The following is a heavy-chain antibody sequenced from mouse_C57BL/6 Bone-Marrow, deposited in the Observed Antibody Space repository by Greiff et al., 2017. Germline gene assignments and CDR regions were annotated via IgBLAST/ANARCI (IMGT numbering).Heavy chain of an antibody. D-gene: IGHD2-3*01. CDR2: IYPGSGST. CDR1: GYTFTSYW. CDR3: APMISYYFDY. Sequence: QVQLQQPGAELVKPGASVKMSCKASGYTFTSYWITWVKQRPGQGLEWIGDIYPGSGSTNYNEKFKSKATLTVDTSTSTAYMQLSSLTSEDTAVYYCAPMISYYFDYWGQGTTLTVSS. V-gene: IGHV1-55*01. J-gene: IGHJ2*01.